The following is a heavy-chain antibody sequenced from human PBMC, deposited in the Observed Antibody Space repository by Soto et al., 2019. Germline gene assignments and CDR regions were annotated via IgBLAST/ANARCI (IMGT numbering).Heavy chain of an antibody. CDR2: VSDSGSS. Sequence: SETLSLTCSVSGGSINSGRYYWTWIRQAPGKGLEWIGYVSDSGSSNYSPSLSSRVTISLDTSESQFSLNLRSLTAADSAIYYCAREDFYTGIDVGGQGTTVTFSS. CDR1: GGSINSGRYY. V-gene: IGHV4-61*01. CDR3: AREDFYTGIDV. J-gene: IGHJ6*02.